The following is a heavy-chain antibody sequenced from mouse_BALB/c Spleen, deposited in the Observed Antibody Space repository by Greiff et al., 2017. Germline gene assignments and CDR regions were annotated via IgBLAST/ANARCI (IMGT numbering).Heavy chain of an antibody. J-gene: IGHJ3*01. V-gene: IGHV14-3*02. D-gene: IGHD2-4*01. CDR3: ARVITTRGFAY. Sequence: VQLQQSGAELVKPGASVKLSCTASGFNIKDTYMHWVKQRPEQGLEWIGRIDPANGNTKYDPKFQGKATITADTSSNTAYLQLSSLTSEDTAVYYCARVITTRGFAYWGQGTLVTVSA. CDR2: IDPANGNT. CDR1: GFNIKDTY.